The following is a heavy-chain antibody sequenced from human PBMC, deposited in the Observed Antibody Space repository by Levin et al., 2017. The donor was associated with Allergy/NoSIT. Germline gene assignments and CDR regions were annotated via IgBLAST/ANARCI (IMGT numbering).Heavy chain of an antibody. V-gene: IGHV4-39*01. D-gene: IGHD3-10*01. Sequence: SETLSLTCTVSGGSISSSSYYWGWIRQPPGKGLEWIGSIYYSGSTYYNPSLKSRVTISVDTSKNQFSLKLSSVTAADTAVYYCARQGFYYGSGSYDWFDPWGQGTLVTVSS. J-gene: IGHJ5*02. CDR2: IYYSGST. CDR1: GGSISSSSYY. CDR3: ARQGFYYGSGSYDWFDP.